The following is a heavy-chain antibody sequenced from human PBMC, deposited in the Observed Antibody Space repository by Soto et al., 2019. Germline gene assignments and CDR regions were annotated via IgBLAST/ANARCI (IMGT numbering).Heavy chain of an antibody. J-gene: IGHJ4*02. CDR3: AGSEDGYNFFPPRI. V-gene: IGHV1-69*13. D-gene: IGHD5-12*01. CDR2: IIPIFGTA. Sequence: SVKVSCKASGGTFSGYAISWVRQAPGQGLEWMGGIIPIFGTANYAQKFQGRVTITADESTSTAYMELSSLRSEDTAVYYCAGSEDGYNFFPPRIWGQGTLVTVSS. CDR1: GGTFSGYA.